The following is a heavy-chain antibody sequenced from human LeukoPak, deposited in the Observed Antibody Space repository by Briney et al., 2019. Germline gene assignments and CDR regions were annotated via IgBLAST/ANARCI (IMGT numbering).Heavy chain of an antibody. CDR1: GDSINSYH. CDR2: IHMSGST. CDR3: ARDDSSRDDSGGYHY. V-gene: IGHV4-4*07. J-gene: IGHJ4*02. D-gene: IGHD3-22*01. Sequence: SETLSLTCTVSGDSINSYHWSWIRQPAGKGLEWIGRIHMSGSTNYNPSLRSRVAISMDNSKNQFSLRLKSVTAADTAVYYCARDDSSRDDSGGYHYWGQGTLVTISS.